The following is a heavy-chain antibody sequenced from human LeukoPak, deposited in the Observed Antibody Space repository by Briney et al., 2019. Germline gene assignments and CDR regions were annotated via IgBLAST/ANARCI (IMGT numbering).Heavy chain of an antibody. D-gene: IGHD3-3*01. Sequence: GRSLRLSCAASGFTFSSYAMHWVRQAPGKGLEWVAVISYDGSNKYYADSVKGRFTISRDNSKNTLYLQMNSLRAEDTAVYYCARAPGGYDFWSGYYNYFDYWGQGTLVTVSS. V-gene: IGHV3-30-3*01. CDR2: ISYDGSNK. J-gene: IGHJ4*02. CDR3: ARAPGGYDFWSGYYNYFDY. CDR1: GFTFSSYA.